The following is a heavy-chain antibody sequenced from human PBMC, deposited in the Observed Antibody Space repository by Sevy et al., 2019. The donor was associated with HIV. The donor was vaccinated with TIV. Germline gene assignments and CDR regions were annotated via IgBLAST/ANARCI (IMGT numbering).Heavy chain of an antibody. CDR2: IRTKPYGGTA. CDR1: GFAFGDYA. V-gene: IGHV3-49*03. J-gene: IGHJ6*02. Sequence: GGSLRLSCTASGFAFGDYAMTWIRQVPGKGLEWVGFIRTKPYGGTADYAASAKGRFTISRDDSKSIAYLQMSNLKTEDTAVYYCSRGAFGSLAGIHYYGLDVWGQGTTVTVSS. D-gene: IGHD6-13*01. CDR3: SRGAFGSLAGIHYYGLDV.